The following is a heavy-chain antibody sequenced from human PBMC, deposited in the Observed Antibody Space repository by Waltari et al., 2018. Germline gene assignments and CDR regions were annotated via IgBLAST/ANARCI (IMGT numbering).Heavy chain of an antibody. Sequence: QLQLQESGPGLVQPSETLSLTCTVSGGSISSSSYYWGWIRQPPGKGLEWIGSIYYSGSTYYNPSLKSRVTISVDTSKNQFSLKLSSVTAADTSVYYCARRGRYSSGWYVGCFDYWGQGTLVTVSS. CDR2: IYYSGST. J-gene: IGHJ4*02. CDR1: GGSISSSSYY. CDR3: ARRGRYSSGWYVGCFDY. V-gene: IGHV4-39*01. D-gene: IGHD6-19*01.